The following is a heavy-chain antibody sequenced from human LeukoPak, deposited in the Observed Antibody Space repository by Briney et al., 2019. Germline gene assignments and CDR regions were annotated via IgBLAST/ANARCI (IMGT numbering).Heavy chain of an antibody. J-gene: IGHJ4*02. CDR2: INPNSGGT. V-gene: IGHV1-2*02. D-gene: IGHD3-22*01. CDR1: GYTFTGYY. CDR3: ASGDNYDRSGPYYFDY. Sequence: GASVKVSCKTSGYTFTGYYLHWVRQAPGQGLEWMGWINPNSGGTNYAQKFQGRVTMTRDTSISTAYMELSRLRSDDTAVYYCASGDNYDRSGPYYFDYWGQGTLVTASS.